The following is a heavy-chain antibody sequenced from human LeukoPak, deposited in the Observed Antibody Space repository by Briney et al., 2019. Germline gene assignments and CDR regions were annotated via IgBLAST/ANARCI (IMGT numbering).Heavy chain of an antibody. CDR2: INHSGST. D-gene: IGHD2-2*01. V-gene: IGHV4-34*01. CDR1: GGSFSGYY. Sequence: PSETLSLTCAVYGGSFSGYYWSWLRQPPGKGLEWIGEINHSGSTNYNPSLKSRVTISVDTSKNQFSLKLSSVTAADTAVYYCARGSPKLGYCSSTSCSVFDYWGQGTLVTVSS. CDR3: ARGSPKLGYCSSTSCSVFDY. J-gene: IGHJ4*02.